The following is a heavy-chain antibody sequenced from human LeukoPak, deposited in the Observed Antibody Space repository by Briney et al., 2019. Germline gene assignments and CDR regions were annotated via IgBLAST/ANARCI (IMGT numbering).Heavy chain of an antibody. CDR2: ISGSGGST. CDR3: ARDARDGYGGNPFDY. Sequence: GGSLRLSCAASGFTFSSYAMSWVRQAPPKGLEWVSAISGSGGSTYYADSVKGRFTISRDNSKNTLYLQMNSLRAEDTAVYYCARDARDGYGGNPFDYWGQGTLVTVSS. J-gene: IGHJ4*02. V-gene: IGHV3-23*01. CDR1: GFTFSSYA. D-gene: IGHD4-23*01.